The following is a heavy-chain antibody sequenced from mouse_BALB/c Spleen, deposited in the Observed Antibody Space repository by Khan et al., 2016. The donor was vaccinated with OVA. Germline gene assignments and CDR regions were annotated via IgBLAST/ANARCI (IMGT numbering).Heavy chain of an antibody. J-gene: IGHJ2*01. CDR1: GYTFTSYV. V-gene: IGHV1S136*01. CDR3: ARIHYGSSLDY. CDR2: ITFYNDGT. Sequence: EVQLQQSGPELVKPGASVKMSCKASGYTFTSYVMHWVKQTPGQGLEWIGYITFYNDGTKYNAKFKGQAQLTSDKASSTAYMELSSLTSEDSAVYYCARIHYGSSLDYWGQGTTLTVSS. D-gene: IGHD1-1*01.